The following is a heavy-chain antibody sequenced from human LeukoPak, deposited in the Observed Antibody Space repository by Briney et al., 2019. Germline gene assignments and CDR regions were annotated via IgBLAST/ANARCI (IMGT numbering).Heavy chain of an antibody. V-gene: IGHV3-21*01. CDR2: ISSSSSYI. Sequence: GGSLRLSCAASGFTFSSYSMNWARQAPGKGLEWVSSISSSSSYIYYADSVKGRFTISRDNAKNSLYLQMNSLRAEDTAVYYCARASMVRGVGWFDPWGQGTLVTVSS. D-gene: IGHD3-10*01. J-gene: IGHJ5*02. CDR3: ARASMVRGVGWFDP. CDR1: GFTFSSYS.